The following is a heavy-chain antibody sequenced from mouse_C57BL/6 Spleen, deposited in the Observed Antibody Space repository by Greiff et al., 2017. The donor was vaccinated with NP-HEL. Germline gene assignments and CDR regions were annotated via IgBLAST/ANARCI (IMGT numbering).Heavy chain of an antibody. CDR3: TTRKVFITTVPYFDY. V-gene: IGHV14-1*01. D-gene: IGHD1-1*01. Sequence: EVQLQESGAELVRPGASVKLSCTASGFNIKDYYMHWVKQRPEQGLEWIGRIDPEDGDTEYAPKFQGKATMTADTSSNTAYLQLSSLTSEDTAVYYCTTRKVFITTVPYFDYWGQGTTLTVSS. CDR1: GFNIKDYY. CDR2: IDPEDGDT. J-gene: IGHJ2*01.